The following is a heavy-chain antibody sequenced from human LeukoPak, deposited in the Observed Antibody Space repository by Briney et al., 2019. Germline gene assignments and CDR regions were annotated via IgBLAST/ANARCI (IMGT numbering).Heavy chain of an antibody. Sequence: GESLKISCKGSGYSFTSYWIGWVRQMPGKGLEWMGIIYPGDSDTRYSPSLQGQVTVSADKSITTAYLQWSSLKASDTAIYYCARQPTSYYYYMDVWGEGTAVTVSS. CDR3: ARQPTSYYYYMDV. CDR2: IYPGDSDT. CDR1: GYSFTSYW. V-gene: IGHV5-51*01. J-gene: IGHJ6*03. D-gene: IGHD5-12*01.